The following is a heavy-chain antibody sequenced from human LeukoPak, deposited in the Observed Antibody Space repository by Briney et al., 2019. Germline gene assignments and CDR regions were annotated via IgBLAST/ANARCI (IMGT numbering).Heavy chain of an antibody. CDR1: GFTFDDYG. J-gene: IGHJ4*02. Sequence: GGNLRLYCAASGFTFDDYGMTWVRQGPGNGLKWVFAINWNDGGTGYADSVKGQFTISRDNAKNSLYLQMNSLRAEDTALYYCVLNLTPVAAGGILDYWGQGTLVTVSS. CDR2: INWNDGGT. V-gene: IGHV3-20*04. D-gene: IGHD6-19*01. CDR3: VLNLTPVAAGGILDY.